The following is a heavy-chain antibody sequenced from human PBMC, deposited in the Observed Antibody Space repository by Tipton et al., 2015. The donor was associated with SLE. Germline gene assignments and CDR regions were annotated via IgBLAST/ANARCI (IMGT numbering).Heavy chain of an antibody. Sequence: TLSLTCTVSGGSISSYYWSWIRQPPGKGLEWIGYVDYIGSTNYNPSLKSRVTISVDTSKNQFSLKLSSVTAADTAVYYCARVDTPMDFDYWGQGTLVTVSS. V-gene: IGHV4-59*12. CDR2: VDYIGST. CDR1: GGSISSYY. CDR3: ARVDTPMDFDY. J-gene: IGHJ4*02. D-gene: IGHD5-18*01.